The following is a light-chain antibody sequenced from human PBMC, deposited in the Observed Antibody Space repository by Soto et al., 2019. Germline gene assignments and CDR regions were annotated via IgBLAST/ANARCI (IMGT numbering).Light chain of an antibody. V-gene: IGLV4-69*01. CDR2: LNSDGSH. CDR1: SGHSSYA. CDR3: QTWGTGIWV. Sequence: QPVLTQSPSASASLGASVKLTCTLSSGHSSYAMAWHQQQPEKGPRYLMKLNSDGSHNKGDGIPDRFSGSSSGAERYLTIAGLQSEDEADYYCQTWGTGIWVFGGGTKLTVL. J-gene: IGLJ3*02.